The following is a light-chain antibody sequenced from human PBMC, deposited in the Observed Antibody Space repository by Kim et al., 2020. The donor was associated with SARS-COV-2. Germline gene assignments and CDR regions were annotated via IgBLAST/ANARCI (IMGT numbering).Light chain of an antibody. CDR2: HDM. J-gene: IGLJ3*02. Sequence: SYELTQPPSVSVTPGKTATITCGGNNIGSDSLHWYQQRPGQAPVLLIYHDMDRPSGIPERFSASKSGNTATLTITRVEAGDEADYYCHLWDSDSDHWVFGGGNQLAVL. V-gene: IGLV3-21*04. CDR3: HLWDSDSDHWV. CDR1: NIGSDS.